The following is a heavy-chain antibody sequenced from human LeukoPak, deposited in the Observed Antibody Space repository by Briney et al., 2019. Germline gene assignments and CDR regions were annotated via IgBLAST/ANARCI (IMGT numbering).Heavy chain of an antibody. Sequence: GASVTVSCTASGYTFTSYGISWVRQAPGQGLEWMGWISAYNGNTNYAQKLQGRVTMTTDTSTSTAYMELRSLRSDDTAVYYCASCWNDAYYGMDVWGQGTTVTVSS. D-gene: IGHD1-1*01. CDR3: ASCWNDAYYGMDV. V-gene: IGHV1-18*01. CDR1: GYTFTSYG. J-gene: IGHJ6*02. CDR2: ISAYNGNT.